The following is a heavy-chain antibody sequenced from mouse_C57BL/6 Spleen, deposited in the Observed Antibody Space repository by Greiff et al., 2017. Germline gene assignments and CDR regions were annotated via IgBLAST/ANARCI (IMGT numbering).Heavy chain of an antibody. CDR1: GYTFTSYW. CDR3: ARSRGPYDYDGGYYAMDY. CDR2: INPSSGYT. D-gene: IGHD2-4*01. V-gene: IGHV1-7*01. J-gene: IGHJ4*01. Sequence: VQLQQSGAELAKPGASVKLSCKASGYTFTSYWMHWVKQRPGQGLEWIGYINPSSGYTKYNQKFKDKATLTADKSSSTAYMQLSSLTYEDSAVYYCARSRGPYDYDGGYYAMDYWGQGTSVTVSS.